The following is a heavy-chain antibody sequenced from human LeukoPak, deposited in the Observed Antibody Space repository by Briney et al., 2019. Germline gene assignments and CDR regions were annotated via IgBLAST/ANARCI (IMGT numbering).Heavy chain of an antibody. CDR3: ARARDYGDYVNWFDP. D-gene: IGHD4-17*01. Sequence: GGSLRLSCAASGFTFSSYWMHWVRQTPGKGLVWVSRINSDGSTTSYADSVKGRFTISRDNAKNTLYLQMSSLRAEDTAVYYCARARDYGDYVNWFDPWGQGTLVTVSA. J-gene: IGHJ5*02. CDR1: GFTFSSYW. V-gene: IGHV3-74*01. CDR2: INSDGSTT.